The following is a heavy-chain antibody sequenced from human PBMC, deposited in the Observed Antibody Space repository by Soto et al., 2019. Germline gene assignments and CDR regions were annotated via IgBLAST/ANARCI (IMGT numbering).Heavy chain of an antibody. CDR2: MDPKTGNT. Sequence: GASXXXSCKASGYSFTSYDINWVRQATGQGLEWMGWMDPKTGNTDYGQKFQGRVTMTRNTSISTAYMELSSLTSEDTAVYYCARGRGWRDYWGQGTLVTVSS. J-gene: IGHJ4*02. V-gene: IGHV1-8*01. D-gene: IGHD6-19*01. CDR3: ARGRGWRDY. CDR1: GYSFTSYD.